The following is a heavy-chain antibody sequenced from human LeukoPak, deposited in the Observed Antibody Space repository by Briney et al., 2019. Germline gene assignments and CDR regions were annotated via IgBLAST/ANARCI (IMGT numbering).Heavy chain of an antibody. Sequence: GGSLRLSCAASGFTFSSYAMSWVRQAPGKGLEWVSAISGSGGSTYYADSVKGRFTISRGNSKNTLYLQMNSLRAEDTAVYYCAKDTTYYYGSGSSGSYFDYWGQGTLVTVSS. J-gene: IGHJ4*02. CDR2: ISGSGGST. CDR1: GFTFSSYA. V-gene: IGHV3-23*01. D-gene: IGHD3-10*01. CDR3: AKDTTYYYGSGSSGSYFDY.